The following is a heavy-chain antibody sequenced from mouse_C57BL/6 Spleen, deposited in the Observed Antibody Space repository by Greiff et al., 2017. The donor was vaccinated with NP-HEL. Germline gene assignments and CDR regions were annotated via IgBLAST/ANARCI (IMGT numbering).Heavy chain of an antibody. V-gene: IGHV6-6*01. CDR2: IRNKANNHAT. Sequence: EVKVEESGGGLVQPGGSMKLSCAASGFTFSDAWMDWVRQSPEKGLEWVAEIRNKANNHATYYAESVKGRFTISRDDSKSSVYLQMNSLRAEDTGIYYCTRLGYYYYGSSYYFDYWGQGTTLTVSS. J-gene: IGHJ2*01. CDR3: TRLGYYYYGSSYYFDY. CDR1: GFTFSDAW. D-gene: IGHD1-1*01.